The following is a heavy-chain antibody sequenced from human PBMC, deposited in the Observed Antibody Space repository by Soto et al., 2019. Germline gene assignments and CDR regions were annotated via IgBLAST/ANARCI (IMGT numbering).Heavy chain of an antibody. CDR2: IYYSGST. CDR1: GGSISSYY. Sequence: ETLSITCTFSGGSISSYYWSWIRQPPGKGLEWIGYIYYSGSTNYNPSLKSRVTISVDTSKNQFSLKLSSVTAADTAVYYCARLLSGYDERGGDAFDIWGQGTMVTVSS. CDR3: ARLLSGYDERGGDAFDI. D-gene: IGHD5-12*01. J-gene: IGHJ3*02. V-gene: IGHV4-59*08.